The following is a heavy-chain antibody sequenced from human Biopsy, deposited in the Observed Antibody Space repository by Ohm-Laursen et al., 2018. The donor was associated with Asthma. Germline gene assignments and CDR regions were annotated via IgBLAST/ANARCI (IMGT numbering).Heavy chain of an antibody. Sequence: SVTDSCQTSGYTFNSAGITWVGQAPGQGLEWMGWISVYNGNTKVAQKLQDRVTMITDTSTSTAYMELRSLRSDDTAVYFCARAVDYSHYYGIDVWGQGTTVTVS. D-gene: IGHD3-10*01. CDR1: GYTFNSAG. CDR2: ISVYNGNT. J-gene: IGHJ6*02. V-gene: IGHV1-18*01. CDR3: ARAVDYSHYYGIDV.